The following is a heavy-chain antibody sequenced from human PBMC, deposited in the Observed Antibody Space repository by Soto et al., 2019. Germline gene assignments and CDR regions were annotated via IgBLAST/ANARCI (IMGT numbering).Heavy chain of an antibody. Sequence: GGSLRLSCTTSGFTFNTYGMHWVRQAPGKGLEWVAIIWYDGSNKYYADSVKGRFTISRDNSKNTLHLQMNSLRAEDTAVYYCAKYGSPRTEYYYCGMDVWGQGTTVTVSS. CDR3: AKYGSPRTEYYYCGMDV. CDR1: GFTFNTYG. J-gene: IGHJ6*02. CDR2: IWYDGSNK. V-gene: IGHV3-33*06. D-gene: IGHD6-13*01.